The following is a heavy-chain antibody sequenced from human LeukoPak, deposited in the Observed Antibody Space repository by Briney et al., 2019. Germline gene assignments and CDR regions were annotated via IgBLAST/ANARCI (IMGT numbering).Heavy chain of an antibody. CDR2: ISAYNGNT. CDR1: GYTFTSYG. CDR3: ARDGPRPSSGWFDP. D-gene: IGHD6-6*01. Sequence: ASVTVSCKASGYTFTSYGISWVRQAPGQGLAWVGRISAYNGNTNYAQKLQGRVTMTTDTSTSTAYMELRSLRSDDTAVYYCARDGPRPSSGWFDPWGQGTLVTVSS. J-gene: IGHJ5*02. V-gene: IGHV1-18*01.